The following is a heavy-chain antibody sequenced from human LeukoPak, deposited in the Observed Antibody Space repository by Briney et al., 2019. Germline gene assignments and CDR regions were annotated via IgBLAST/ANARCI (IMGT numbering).Heavy chain of an antibody. J-gene: IGHJ3*02. CDR3: AKFYTGSVIPCDI. Sequence: GGSLRLSCAASGFTFSSFGMHWVRQAPGKGLEWVAVISYDGSNKYYADSVKGRFTISRDNSKNTLYLQMNSLRAEDTAVYYCAKFYTGSVIPCDIWGQGTMVTVSS. D-gene: IGHD3-16*02. CDR1: GFTFSSFG. V-gene: IGHV3-30*18. CDR2: ISYDGSNK.